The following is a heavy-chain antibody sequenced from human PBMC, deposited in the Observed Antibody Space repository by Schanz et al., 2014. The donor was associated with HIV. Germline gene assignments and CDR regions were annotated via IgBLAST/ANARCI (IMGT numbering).Heavy chain of an antibody. D-gene: IGHD6-13*01. CDR2: ISGSGTTA. J-gene: IGHJ4*02. CDR1: GFAFNSYA. CDR3: AKEAWYSSSLYYFDY. V-gene: IGHV3-23*01. Sequence: EVQLLESGGGLVQPGGSLRLSCAASGFAFNSYAMSWVRQAPGKGLECVSVISGSGTTAYYADSVKGRFTISRDNSKNTLYLQMNSLRAEDTAMYYCAKEAWYSSSLYYFDYWGQGTLVTVSS.